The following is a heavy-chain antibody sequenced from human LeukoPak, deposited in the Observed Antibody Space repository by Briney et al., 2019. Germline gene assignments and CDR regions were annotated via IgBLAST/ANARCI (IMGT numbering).Heavy chain of an antibody. CDR1: GYTFTSYG. CDR3: ARALRYLTAWWFDY. J-gene: IGHJ4*02. V-gene: IGHV1-18*01. Sequence: ASVTVSCKASGYTFTSYGISWVRQAPGQGLEWMGWISAYNGNTNYAQKLQGRVTMTTDTSTSTAYMELRSLRSDDTAVYYCARALRYLTAWWFDYWGQGTLVTVSS. D-gene: IGHD3-9*01. CDR2: ISAYNGNT.